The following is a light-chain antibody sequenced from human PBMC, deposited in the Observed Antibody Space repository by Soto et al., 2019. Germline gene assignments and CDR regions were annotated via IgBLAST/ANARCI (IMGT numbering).Light chain of an antibody. CDR3: QQYNNWPRT. CDR2: GAS. CDR1: QSLSSN. V-gene: IGKV3-15*01. J-gene: IGKJ1*01. Sequence: EIVMTQSPSTLSVFPGERATLSCRASQSLSSNLALYQQKPGQAPRLLMYGASTRASGVPGRFSGSGSGTEFTLTISSLQSGDFAVYYCQQYNNWPRTFGHGTKVDIK.